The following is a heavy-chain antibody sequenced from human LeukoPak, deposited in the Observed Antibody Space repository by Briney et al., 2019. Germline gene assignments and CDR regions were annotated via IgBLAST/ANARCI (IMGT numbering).Heavy chain of an antibody. D-gene: IGHD3-22*01. Sequence: ASVKVSCKASGYTFKSYDISWVRQAPGHGLEWMGWISAYNGNTNYAQKLQGRVTMTTDTSTSTAYMELRSLRSDDTAVYYCARVVTYYYDSSGYLPIDYWGQGTLVTVSS. CDR3: ARVVTYYYDSSGYLPIDY. CDR2: ISAYNGNT. CDR1: GYTFKSYD. V-gene: IGHV1-18*01. J-gene: IGHJ4*02.